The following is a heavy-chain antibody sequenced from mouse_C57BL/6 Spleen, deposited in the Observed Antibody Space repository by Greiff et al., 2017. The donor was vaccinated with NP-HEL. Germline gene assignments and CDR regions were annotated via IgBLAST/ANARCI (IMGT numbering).Heavy chain of an antibody. CDR3: ARHPYDGYSWFAY. J-gene: IGHJ3*01. CDR2: ISSGGSYT. V-gene: IGHV5-6*01. Sequence: EVKLVESGGDLVKPGGSLKLSCAASGFTFSSYGMSWVRQTPDKRLEWVATISSGGSYTYYPDSVKGRFTISRDNAKNTLYLQMSSLKSEDTAMYYCARHPYDGYSWFAYWGQGTLVTVSA. CDR1: GFTFSSYG. D-gene: IGHD2-3*01.